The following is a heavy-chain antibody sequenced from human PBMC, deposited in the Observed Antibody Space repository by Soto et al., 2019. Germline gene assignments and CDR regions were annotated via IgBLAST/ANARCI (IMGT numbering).Heavy chain of an antibody. CDR3: AREIEVEMATISYYYYGTDV. Sequence: EVQLVESGGGLVQPGGSLRLSCAASGFTFSSYWMSWVRQAPGKGLEWVANIKQDGSEKYYVDSVKGRFTISRDNAKNSLYLLMNRLRAEDTAVYYCAREIEVEMATISYYYYGTDVWCQGTTLTVSS. J-gene: IGHJ6*02. V-gene: IGHV3-7*01. CDR2: IKQDGSEK. D-gene: IGHD5-12*01. CDR1: GFTFSSYW.